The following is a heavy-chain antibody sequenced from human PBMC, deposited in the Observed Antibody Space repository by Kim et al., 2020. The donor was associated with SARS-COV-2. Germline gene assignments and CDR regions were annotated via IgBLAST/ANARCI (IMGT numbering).Heavy chain of an antibody. CDR3: ARAIIGTNTFDS. V-gene: IGHV3-74*01. D-gene: IGHD1-7*01. J-gene: IGHJ4*02. Sequence: GGSLRLSCEASGFTFSNFWMDWVRQAPGKGLVWASRVSTGGSDTSYADSVKGRFTISRDNARNTLYLQMDSLRADDTAVYYCARAIIGTNTFDSWGQGTL. CDR2: VSTGGSDT. CDR1: GFTFSNFW.